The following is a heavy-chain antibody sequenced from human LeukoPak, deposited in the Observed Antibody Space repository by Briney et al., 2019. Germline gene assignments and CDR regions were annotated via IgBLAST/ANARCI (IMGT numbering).Heavy chain of an antibody. V-gene: IGHV1-18*01. CDR3: ARTYSSGVYFDY. Sequence: ASVKVSCKASGYTFTSYGISWVRQAPGQGLEWMGWISAYNGNTNYAQKLQGRVTMATDTSTSTAYMELRCLRSDDTAVYYCARTYSSGVYFDYWGQGTLVTVSS. D-gene: IGHD3-22*01. CDR2: ISAYNGNT. CDR1: GYTFTSYG. J-gene: IGHJ4*02.